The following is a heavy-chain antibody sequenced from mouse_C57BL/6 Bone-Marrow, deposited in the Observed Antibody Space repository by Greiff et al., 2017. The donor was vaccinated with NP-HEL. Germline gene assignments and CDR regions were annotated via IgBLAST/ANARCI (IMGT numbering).Heavy chain of an antibody. V-gene: IGHV1-72*01. Sequence: QVQLQQSGAELVKPGASVKLSCKASGYTFTSYWMHWVKQRPGRGLEWIGRIDPSSGGTKYNEKFKSKATLTVDTPSSTAYMQLSSLTSDDSAVYNCARWCYDAYADYGGQGTTLAVSS. CDR1: GYTFTSYW. D-gene: IGHD2-3*01. CDR2: IDPSSGGT. CDR3: ARWCYDAYADY. J-gene: IGHJ2*01.